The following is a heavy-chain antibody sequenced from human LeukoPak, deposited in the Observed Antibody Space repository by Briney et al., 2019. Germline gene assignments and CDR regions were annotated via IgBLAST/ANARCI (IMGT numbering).Heavy chain of an antibody. D-gene: IGHD6-13*01. CDR1: GGSFSGYY. CDR2: INHSGST. J-gene: IGHJ4*02. V-gene: IGHV4-34*01. Sequence: SETLSLTCAVYGGSFSGYYWSWIRQPPGKGLEWIGEINHSGSTNYNPSLKSRVTISVDTSKNQFSLKLSSVTAADTAVYYRARARRYSSSWFRYYFDYWGQGTLVTVSS. CDR3: ARARRYSSSWFRYYFDY.